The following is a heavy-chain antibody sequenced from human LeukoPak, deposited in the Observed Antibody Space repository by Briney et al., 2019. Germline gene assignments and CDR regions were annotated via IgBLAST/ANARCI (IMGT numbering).Heavy chain of an antibody. CDR1: GFPFSDYT. Sequence: GGSLRLSCAASGFPFSDYTMHWVRHTPGKGLEWVSGITWNSDTMHYADSVKGRFTISRDNAKNSLYLQMNSVRAEDTALYYCAKDSVPGLGYFYMAVWGKGTTVAVSS. V-gene: IGHV3-9*01. J-gene: IGHJ6*03. CDR2: ITWNSDTM. D-gene: IGHD6-19*01. CDR3: AKDSVPGLGYFYMAV.